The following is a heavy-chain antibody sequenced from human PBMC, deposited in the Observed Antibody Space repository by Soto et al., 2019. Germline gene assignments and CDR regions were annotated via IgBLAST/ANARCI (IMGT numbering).Heavy chain of an antibody. CDR1: GGSISSSNW. CDR2: TYHSGRT. D-gene: IGHD3-10*01. CDR3: ATVSMVRGAILRDFDY. V-gene: IGHV4-4*02. Sequence: QVQLQESGPGLVKPSGTLSLTCAVSGGSISSSNWWSWVRQPPGKGLEWIGKTYHSGRTNYNPSLKGRVTLSVDKSKNQFSLKLRAVTAADTAVYYCATVSMVRGAILRDFDYWGQGTLVTVAS. J-gene: IGHJ4*02.